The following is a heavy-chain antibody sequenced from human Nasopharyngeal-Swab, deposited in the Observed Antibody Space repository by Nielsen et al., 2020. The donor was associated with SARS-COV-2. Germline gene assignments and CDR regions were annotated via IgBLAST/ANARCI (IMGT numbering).Heavy chain of an antibody. Sequence: SVKVSCKASGCTFSSYSISWLRQAPGQGLEWMGGIIPIFGTANYTQKFQGNVTITADEFTSTAYMELSSLRTEDTAVYYCANRGQLTGDEYFQHWGQGTLVTVSS. CDR2: IIPIFGTA. D-gene: IGHD6-13*01. J-gene: IGHJ1*01. CDR3: ANRGQLTGDEYFQH. V-gene: IGHV1-69*13. CDR1: GCTFSSYS.